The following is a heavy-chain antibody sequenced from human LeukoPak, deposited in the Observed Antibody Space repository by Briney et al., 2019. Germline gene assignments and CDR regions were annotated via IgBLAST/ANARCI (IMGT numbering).Heavy chain of an antibody. D-gene: IGHD6-6*01. CDR2: INSDGSST. CDR1: GFTFSSYW. CDR3: ASRSSSSSVDY. V-gene: IGHV3-74*01. J-gene: IGHJ4*02. Sequence: PGGSLRLSCAASGFTFSSYWMHWVRQAPGKGLVWVSRINSDGSSTSYADSVKGRFTISRDNAKNTLYLQMNSLKAEDTAVYYCASRSSSSSVDYWGQGTLVTVSS.